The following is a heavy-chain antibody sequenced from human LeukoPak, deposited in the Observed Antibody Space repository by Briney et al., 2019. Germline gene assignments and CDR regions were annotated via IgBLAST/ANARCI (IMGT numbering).Heavy chain of an antibody. CDR1: GGSISSGSYY. V-gene: IGHV4-61*02. CDR2: IYTSGST. CDR3: ARVRTVRFDP. J-gene: IGHJ5*02. Sequence: SETLSLTCTVSGGSISSGSYYWSWIQQPAGKGLEWIGRIYTSGSTNYNPSLKSRVTISVDTSKNQFSLKLSSVTAADTAVYYCARVRTVRFDPWGQGTLVTVSS.